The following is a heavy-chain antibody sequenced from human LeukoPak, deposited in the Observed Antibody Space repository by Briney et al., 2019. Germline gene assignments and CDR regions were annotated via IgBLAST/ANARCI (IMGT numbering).Heavy chain of an antibody. J-gene: IGHJ4*02. D-gene: IGHD4-11*01. CDR2: INPNSGGT. CDR3: AREWGSMTTVTSFDY. Sequence: ASVRVSCKASGYTFTGYYMHWMRQAPGQGLEWMGWINPNSGGTNYAQKFQGRVTMTRDTSISTAYMELSRLRSDDTAVYYCAREWGSMTTVTSFDYWGQGTLVTVSS. V-gene: IGHV1-2*02. CDR1: GYTFTGYY.